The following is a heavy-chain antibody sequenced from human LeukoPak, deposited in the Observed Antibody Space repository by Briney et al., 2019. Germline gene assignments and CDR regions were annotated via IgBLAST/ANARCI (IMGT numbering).Heavy chain of an antibody. D-gene: IGHD2/OR15-2a*01. V-gene: IGHV3-33*08. J-gene: IGHJ6*02. CDR3: AREDTIGDLMYYYYGMDV. CDR1: GFIFSNYA. CDR2: IWYDGSNK. Sequence: GGSLRLSCAASGFIFSNYAMHWVRQAPGKGLEGVAVIWYDGSNKYYADSVKGRFTISRDNYKNKLYLQMNSLRAEDTAVYYCAREDTIGDLMYYYYGMDVWGQGTTVTVSS.